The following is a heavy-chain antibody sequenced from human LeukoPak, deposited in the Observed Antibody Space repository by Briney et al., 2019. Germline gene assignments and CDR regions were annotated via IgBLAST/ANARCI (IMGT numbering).Heavy chain of an antibody. Sequence: ASVKVSCKASGYTFTSYGISWVRQAPGQGLEWMGWISAYNGNTNYAQKLQGRVTMTTDTSTSTAYMELRSLRSDDTAVYYCARDASGYDWVWFDPWGQGTLVTVSS. D-gene: IGHD5-12*01. CDR1: GYTFTSYG. J-gene: IGHJ5*02. CDR2: ISAYNGNT. CDR3: ARDASGYDWVWFDP. V-gene: IGHV1-18*01.